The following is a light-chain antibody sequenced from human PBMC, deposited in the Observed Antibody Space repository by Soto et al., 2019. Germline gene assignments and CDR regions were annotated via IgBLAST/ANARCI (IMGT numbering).Light chain of an antibody. Sequence: EILMTQSPATLSVSTGERATLSCRASQSLSRNLAWYQQKPGQAPRPLIYGASTRASGIPARFSGSGSGTEFTLTISSLQSEDFALYYCQHYNDRPPASTFGPGTRVDL. CDR2: GAS. CDR3: QHYNDRPPAST. J-gene: IGKJ3*01. CDR1: QSLSRN. V-gene: IGKV3-15*01.